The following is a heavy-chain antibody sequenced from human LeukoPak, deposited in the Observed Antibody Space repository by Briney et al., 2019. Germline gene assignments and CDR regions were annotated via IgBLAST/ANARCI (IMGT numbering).Heavy chain of an antibody. CDR1: GFIFSKYA. CDR2: IDGPSDSI. V-gene: IGHV3-21*06. Sequence: GGSLRLSCAASGFIFSKYAMEWVRQAPGKGLEWVSSIDGPSDSIYYADSVKGRFTISRDDAKNSVYLQMNSLRAEDTGINYCTRVGYIDEGIDYWGQGTLVTVSS. D-gene: IGHD5-24*01. CDR3: TRVGYIDEGIDY. J-gene: IGHJ4*02.